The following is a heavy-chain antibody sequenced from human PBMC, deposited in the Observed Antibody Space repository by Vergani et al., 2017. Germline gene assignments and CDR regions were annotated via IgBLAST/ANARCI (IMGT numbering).Heavy chain of an antibody. Sequence: QVQLQESGPGLVKPSQTLSLTCTVSGGSISSGGYYWSWIRQHPGKGLEWIGYIYYSGSTYYNPSLKSRVTISVDKSKNQFSLKLSSVTAADTAVYYCARDIVVVPAARFSYWPTANYYYYGMDVWGQGTTVTVSS. CDR2: IYYSGST. CDR3: ARDIVVVPAARFSYWPTANYYYYGMDV. J-gene: IGHJ6*02. CDR1: GGSISSGGYY. D-gene: IGHD2-2*01. V-gene: IGHV4-31*03.